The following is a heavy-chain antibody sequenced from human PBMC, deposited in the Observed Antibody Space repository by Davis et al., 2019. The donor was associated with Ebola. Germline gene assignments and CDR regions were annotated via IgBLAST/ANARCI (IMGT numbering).Heavy chain of an antibody. Sequence: GGSLRLSCAASGFIFSSYVIHWVRQAPGKGLEWVAFIRSDGINRYYADSVKGRFTISRDNSKNTVDLQMNSLRREDTAVYYCAKIGGSSGWHDYWGQGTLVTVSS. CDR1: GFIFSSYV. CDR3: AKIGGSSGWHDY. V-gene: IGHV3-30*02. J-gene: IGHJ4*02. D-gene: IGHD6-19*01. CDR2: IRSDGINR.